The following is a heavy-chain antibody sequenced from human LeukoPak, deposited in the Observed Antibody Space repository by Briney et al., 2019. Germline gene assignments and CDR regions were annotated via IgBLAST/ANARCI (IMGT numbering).Heavy chain of an antibody. V-gene: IGHV3-30-3*01. CDR2: ISYDGSNE. Sequence: PGGSLRLSWAASGFTFSAYAIHWVRQAPGKGLEWVAVISYDGSNEYYADSVKGRFTISRDNSKNTLYLQMNSLRPEDTAVYYCTYGVTTQLSYVDYWGQGTLVTVSS. CDR1: GFTFSAYA. J-gene: IGHJ4*02. CDR3: TYGVTTQLSYVDY. D-gene: IGHD4-17*01.